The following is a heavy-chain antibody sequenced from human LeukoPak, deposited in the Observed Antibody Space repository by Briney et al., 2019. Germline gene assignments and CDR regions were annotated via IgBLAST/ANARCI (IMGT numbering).Heavy chain of an antibody. D-gene: IGHD3-22*01. V-gene: IGHV3-20*04. CDR1: GFTFDDYG. CDR2: INWNGGST. Sequence: GGSLRLSCAASGFTFDDYGMSWVRQAPGKGLEWVSGINWNGGSTSYADSVKGRSTISRDNAKNSLYLQMNSLRAEDTALYYCARGSDYYDSSGYYNWGQGTLVTVSS. CDR3: ARGSDYYDSSGYYN. J-gene: IGHJ4*02.